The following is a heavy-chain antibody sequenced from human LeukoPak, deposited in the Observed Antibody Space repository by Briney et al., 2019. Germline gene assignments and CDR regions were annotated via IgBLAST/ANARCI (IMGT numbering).Heavy chain of an antibody. J-gene: IGHJ4*02. CDR3: ARANPYYYDSSGYYYGFDY. CDR2: INHSGST. CDR1: GGSFSGYY. Sequence: SETLSLTCAVYGGSFSGYYWSWIRQPPGKGLEWIGEINHSGSTNYNPSLKSRVTISVDTSKNQFSLKLSSVTAADTAVYYCARANPYYYDSSGYYYGFDYWGRGTLVTVSS. V-gene: IGHV4-34*01. D-gene: IGHD3-22*01.